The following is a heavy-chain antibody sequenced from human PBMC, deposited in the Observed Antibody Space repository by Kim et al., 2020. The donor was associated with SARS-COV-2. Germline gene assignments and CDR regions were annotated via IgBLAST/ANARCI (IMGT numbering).Heavy chain of an antibody. Sequence: FADTVKGRFTISRDNSKNTVYLQMNSLRVVDTAVYYCVRDREPHYPFAYWGHGALVTVSS. CDR3: VRDREPHYPFAY. D-gene: IGHD1-1*01. J-gene: IGHJ4*01. V-gene: IGHV3-33*01.